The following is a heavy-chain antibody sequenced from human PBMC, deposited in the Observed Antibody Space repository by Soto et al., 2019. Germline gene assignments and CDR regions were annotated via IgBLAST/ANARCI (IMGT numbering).Heavy chain of an antibody. J-gene: IGHJ5*02. CDR1: GVSISSGGYY. V-gene: IGHV4-38-2*02. D-gene: IGHD1-1*01. Sequence: SETLSLTCTVSGVSISSGGYYWGWIRQPPGKGLEWIGTIYRGGITYYNPSLKSRVTISIDTSKNHFSLRLSSVTATDTAVYFCAIGNPDWFDPWGQGTLVTVSS. CDR3: AIGNPDWFDP. CDR2: IYRGGIT.